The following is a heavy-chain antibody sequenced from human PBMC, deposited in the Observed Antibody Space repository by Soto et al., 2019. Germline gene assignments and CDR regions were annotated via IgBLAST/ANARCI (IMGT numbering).Heavy chain of an antibody. CDR2: IRGKAYGGTT. Sequence: QPGRTPRLSCTAYGYAFGVYAMSWVRQPPGKGLEWVGFIRGKAYGGTTEYAASVKGRFTISRDDSKSIAYLQMNSLKTEDTAVYYCTREYELCVIYHHSGMAILCPGTTVTVS. J-gene: IGHJ6*02. V-gene: IGHV3-49*04. CDR1: GYAFGVYA. D-gene: IGHD2-21*01. CDR3: TREYELCVIYHHSGMAI.